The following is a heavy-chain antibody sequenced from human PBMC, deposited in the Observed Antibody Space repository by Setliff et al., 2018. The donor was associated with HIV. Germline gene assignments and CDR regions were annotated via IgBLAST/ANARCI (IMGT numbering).Heavy chain of an antibody. J-gene: IGHJ4*02. CDR3: AGSRGYFVKAD. CDR1: EFNFSSHG. CDR2: ISSSGSTI. D-gene: IGHD3-22*01. Sequence: GGSLRLSCATSEFNFSSHGMGWARQAPGKGLEWVADISSSGSTIYYADSVKGRFTISRDNAKNTLYLQMNSLRGEDTAVYYCAGSRGYFVKADWGQGTLVTVSS. V-gene: IGHV3-48*01.